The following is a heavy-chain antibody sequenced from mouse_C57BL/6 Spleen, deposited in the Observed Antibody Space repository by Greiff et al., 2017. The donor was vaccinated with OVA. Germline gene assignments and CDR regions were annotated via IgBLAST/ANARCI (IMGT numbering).Heavy chain of an antibody. V-gene: IGHV1-82*01. D-gene: IGHD1-1*01. CDR2: IYPGDGDT. J-gene: IGHJ2*01. CDR3: ERADVSKGGYYMDY. Sequence: QVQLQQSGPELVKPGASVKISCKASGYAFSSSWMHWVKQRPGKGLEWIGKIYPGDGDTNYNGKFKGKATLTADKSSSTAYMQLSSLTSEDSAVQICERADVSKGGYYMDYWGQGTTLTVSA. CDR1: GYAFSSSW.